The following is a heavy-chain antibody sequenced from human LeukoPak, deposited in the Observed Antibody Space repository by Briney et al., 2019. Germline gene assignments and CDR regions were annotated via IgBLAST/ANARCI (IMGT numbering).Heavy chain of an antibody. CDR1: GYSISSGYY. J-gene: IGHJ4*02. Sequence: SETLSLTCTVSGYSISSGYYWGWIRQPPGKGLEWIGSIYHSGSTYYNPSLKSRVTISVDTSKNQFSLKVSSVTAADTAVYYCAKSKDSSSDNFDYWGQGTLVTVSS. V-gene: IGHV4-38-2*02. CDR3: AKSKDSSSDNFDY. CDR2: IYHSGST. D-gene: IGHD3-22*01.